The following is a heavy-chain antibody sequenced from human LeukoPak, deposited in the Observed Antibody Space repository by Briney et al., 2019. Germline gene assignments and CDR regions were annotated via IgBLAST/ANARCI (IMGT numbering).Heavy chain of an antibody. CDR1: GGSISSYY. V-gene: IGHV4-59*01. J-gene: IGHJ3*02. Sequence: PSETLSLTRTVSGGSISSYYWSWIRQPPGKGLEWIGYIYYSGSTNYNPSLKSRVTISVDTSKNQFSLKLSSVTAADTAVYYCARGYYYDSSGYFAPDAFDIWGQGTMVTVSS. D-gene: IGHD3-22*01. CDR3: ARGYYYDSSGYFAPDAFDI. CDR2: IYYSGST.